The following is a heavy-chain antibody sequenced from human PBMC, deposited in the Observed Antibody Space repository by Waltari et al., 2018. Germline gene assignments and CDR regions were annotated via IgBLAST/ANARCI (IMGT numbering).Heavy chain of an antibody. J-gene: IGHJ6*02. CDR2: IYPGDSDI. CDR1: GYSFTSYW. Sequence: EVQLVQSGAEVKKPGESLKISCKGSGYSFTSYWIGWVRQMPGKGREWMGIIYPGDSDIRYNPSFQGQVTISADKSISTAYLQWSSLKASDTAMYHCARLGYRSSSDYYYAMDVWGRGTTVTVSS. V-gene: IGHV5-51*01. D-gene: IGHD6-6*01. CDR3: ARLGYRSSSDYYYAMDV.